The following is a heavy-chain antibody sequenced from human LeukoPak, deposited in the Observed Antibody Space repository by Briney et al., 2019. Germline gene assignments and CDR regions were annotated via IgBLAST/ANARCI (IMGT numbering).Heavy chain of an antibody. CDR1: GFTFSDYY. V-gene: IGHV3-11*01. J-gene: IGHJ4*02. D-gene: IGHD1-26*01. CDR3: AKDQAGAILYFDY. Sequence: PGGSLRLSCAASGFTFSDYYMSWIRQAPGKGLEWVSYISSSGSTIYYADSVKGRFTISRDNSKNTLYLQMSSLRAEDTALYYCAKDQAGAILYFDYWGQGTLVSASS. CDR2: ISSSGSTI.